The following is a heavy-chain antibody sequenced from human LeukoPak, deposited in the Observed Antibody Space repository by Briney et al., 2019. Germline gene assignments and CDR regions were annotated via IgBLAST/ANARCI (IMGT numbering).Heavy chain of an antibody. V-gene: IGHV1-69*13. D-gene: IGHD1-26*01. J-gene: IGHJ4*02. Sequence: GASVKVSCKASGGTFSSYAISWVRQAPGQGLEWMGGIIPIFGTANYAQKFQGRVTITADESTSTAYMELSSLRSEDTAVYYCARGQTYSGSYFLFDYWGQGTLVTVSS. CDR1: GGTFSSYA. CDR3: ARGQTYSGSYFLFDY. CDR2: IIPIFGTA.